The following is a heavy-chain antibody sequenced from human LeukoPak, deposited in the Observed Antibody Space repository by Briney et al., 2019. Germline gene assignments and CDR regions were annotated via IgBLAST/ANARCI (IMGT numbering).Heavy chain of an antibody. CDR2: INPNSGDT. Sequence: ASVKVSCKASGYTFTSYDFNWVRQATGQGLEWVGRINPNSGDTDYPQKFQGRVTITRNTSMSTAYMELNNLRSDDTAVYYCARGPTRVGGVNTLGRYFFFDLWGRGTPVTVFS. D-gene: IGHD3-3*01. CDR3: ARGPTRVGGVNTLGRYFFFDL. CDR1: GYTFTSYD. J-gene: IGHJ2*01. V-gene: IGHV1-8*01.